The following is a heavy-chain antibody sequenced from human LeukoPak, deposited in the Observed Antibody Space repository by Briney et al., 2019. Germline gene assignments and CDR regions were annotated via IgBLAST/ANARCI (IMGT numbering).Heavy chain of an antibody. Sequence: PGGSLRLSCAASGFTLRNYWMHWVRQAPGKGLVWVSRVNTDGSSTKYVDSVKGRFTISRDNSKNTLYLQMNSLRAEDTAVYYCAKGFLGNIDYWGQGTLVTVSS. CDR1: GFTLRNYW. D-gene: IGHD1/OR15-1a*01. V-gene: IGHV3-74*01. CDR2: VNTDGSST. J-gene: IGHJ4*02. CDR3: AKGFLGNIDY.